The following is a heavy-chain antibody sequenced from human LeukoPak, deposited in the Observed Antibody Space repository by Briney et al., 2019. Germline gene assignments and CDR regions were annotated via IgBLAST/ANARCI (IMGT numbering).Heavy chain of an antibody. D-gene: IGHD3-9*01. J-gene: IGHJ3*02. CDR1: GFTFSSYA. V-gene: IGHV3-23*01. CDR2: ISGSGGGT. Sequence: GGSLRLSCAAPGFTFSSYAMSWVRQAPGKGLEWVSAISGSGGGTYYADSVKGRFTISRDNSKNTLYLQMNSLRAEDTAVYYCAKDDKDAFDIWGQGTMVTVSS. CDR3: AKDDKDAFDI.